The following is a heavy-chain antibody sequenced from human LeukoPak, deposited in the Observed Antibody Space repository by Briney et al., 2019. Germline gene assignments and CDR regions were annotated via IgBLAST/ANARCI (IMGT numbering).Heavy chain of an antibody. V-gene: IGHV3-23*01. CDR1: GFTFSSYA. CDR2: ISGSGGST. J-gene: IGHJ6*02. CDR3: ARDHGDAYYYYYGMDV. Sequence: GGSLRLSCAASGFTFSSYAMSWVRQAPGKGLEWVSAISGSGGSTYYADSVKGRFTISRDNAKNSLYLQMNSLRAEDTAVYYCARDHGDAYYYYYGMDVWGQGTTVTVSS. D-gene: IGHD4-17*01.